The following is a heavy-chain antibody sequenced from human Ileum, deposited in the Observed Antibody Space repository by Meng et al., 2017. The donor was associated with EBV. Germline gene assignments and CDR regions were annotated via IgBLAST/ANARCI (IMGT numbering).Heavy chain of an antibody. CDR3: ARGWDTAMDSG. J-gene: IGHJ4*02. CDR2: IYYSGTT. Sequence: QGQLQESGPGLVKPSETLVLTCTVSGGSVSISSYYWSWIRQPPGKGLEWIGYIYYSGTTNYTPSLQSRVTISVDTSKDQFSLKLRSVAASDTAVYYCARGWDTAMDSGWGQGTLVTVSS. V-gene: IGHV4-61*01. CDR1: GGSVSISSYY. D-gene: IGHD5-18*01.